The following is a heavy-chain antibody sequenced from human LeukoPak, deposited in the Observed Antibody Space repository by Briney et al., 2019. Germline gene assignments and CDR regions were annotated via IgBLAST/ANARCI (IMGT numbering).Heavy chain of an antibody. D-gene: IGHD1-26*01. Sequence: SGTLSLTCAVSGGSISSGGYSWSWIRQPPGKGLEWIGYIYHSGSTYYNPSLKSRVTISVDRSKNQFSLKLSSVTAADTAVYYCARGSGSYVYYFDYWGQGTLVTVSS. CDR3: ARGSGSYVYYFDY. CDR2: IYHSGST. J-gene: IGHJ4*02. V-gene: IGHV4-30-2*01. CDR1: GGSISSGGYS.